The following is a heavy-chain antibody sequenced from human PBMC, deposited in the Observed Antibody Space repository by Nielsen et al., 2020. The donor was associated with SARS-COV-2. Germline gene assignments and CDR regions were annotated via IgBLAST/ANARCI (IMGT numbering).Heavy chain of an antibody. D-gene: IGHD2-2*01. CDR2: ISYDGTNT. CDR3: AGFCSSSSCPYGGFDH. J-gene: IGHJ4*02. V-gene: IGHV3-30-3*01. Sequence: GESLKISCAISGFTFTTYAMHWVRQAPGKGLEWLSIISYDGTNTHYAESVRGRFIISRDISKNTVYLQMSSLSAEDTAVYYCAGFCSSSSCPYGGFDHWSQGTRVTVSS. CDR1: GFTFTTYA.